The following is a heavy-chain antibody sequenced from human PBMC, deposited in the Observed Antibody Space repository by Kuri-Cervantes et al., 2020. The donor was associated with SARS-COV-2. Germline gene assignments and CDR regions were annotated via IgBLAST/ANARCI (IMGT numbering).Heavy chain of an antibody. V-gene: IGHV3-21*04. J-gene: IGHJ4*02. CDR3: AKAVRRIAAARYDFDY. D-gene: IGHD6-13*01. Sequence: GGSLRLSCAASGFTFSSYAMSWVREAPGKGLEWVSSISSSSYIYYADSVKGRFTISRDNAKNSLYLQMNSLRAEDTAVYYCAKAVRRIAAARYDFDYWGQGTLVTVSS. CDR1: GFTFSSYA. CDR2: ISSSSYI.